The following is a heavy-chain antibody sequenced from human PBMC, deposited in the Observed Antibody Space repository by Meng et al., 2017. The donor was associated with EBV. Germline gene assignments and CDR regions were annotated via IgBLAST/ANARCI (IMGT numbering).Heavy chain of an antibody. V-gene: IGHV1-8*01. D-gene: IGHD3-3*01. J-gene: IGHJ5*02. Sequence: QWRRVRVWVEVKNPGASVKVSCKAAENTFTSYDINWVRQATGQGLEWMGWMNPNSGNTGYAQKFQGRVTMTRNTSISTAYMELSSLRSEDTAVYYCARGVGTIFGVVIKNWFDPWGQGTLVTVSS. CDR1: ENTFTSYD. CDR3: ARGVGTIFGVVIKNWFDP. CDR2: MNPNSGNT.